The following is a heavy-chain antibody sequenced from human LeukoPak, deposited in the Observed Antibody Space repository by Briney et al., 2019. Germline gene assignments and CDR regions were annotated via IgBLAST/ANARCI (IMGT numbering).Heavy chain of an antibody. Sequence: PGRSLRLSCAASGFTFSSYAMHWVRQAPGKGLEWVAVISYDGSNKYYADSVKGRFTISRDSSKNTLYLQMNSLRAEDTAVYYCARDGGYDYVWGSYRYPIDYWGQGTLVTVSS. D-gene: IGHD3-16*02. CDR1: GFTFSSYA. CDR3: ARDGGYDYVWGSYRYPIDY. J-gene: IGHJ4*02. V-gene: IGHV3-30*04. CDR2: ISYDGSNK.